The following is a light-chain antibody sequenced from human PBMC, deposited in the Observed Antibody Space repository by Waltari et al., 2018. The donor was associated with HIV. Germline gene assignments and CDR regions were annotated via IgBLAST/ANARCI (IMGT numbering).Light chain of an antibody. CDR3: SSYTSSSTLYVV. CDR1: SSDVGGHNY. V-gene: IGLV2-14*01. CDR2: DVS. J-gene: IGLJ2*01. Sequence: QSALTQPASVSGSPGQSITISCTGTSSDVGGHNYVPWSQQHPGKAPKLMIYDVSYRPSGVSNRFSGSKSGNTASLTISGLQAEDEADYYCSSYTSSSTLYVVFGGGTKLTVL.